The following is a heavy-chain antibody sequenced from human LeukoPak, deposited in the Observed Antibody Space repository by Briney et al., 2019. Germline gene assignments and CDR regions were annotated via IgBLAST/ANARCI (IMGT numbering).Heavy chain of an antibody. CDR2: ISAYNGNT. J-gene: IGHJ5*02. Sequence: GASVKVSCKASGYTFTSYGISWVRQAPGQGLEWMGWISAYNGNTNYAQKLQGRVTMTTDTSTSTAYMELGSLRSDDTAVYYCARDRGRYSSSSWFDPWGQGTLVTVSS. V-gene: IGHV1-18*01. D-gene: IGHD6-6*01. CDR1: GYTFTSYG. CDR3: ARDRGRYSSSSWFDP.